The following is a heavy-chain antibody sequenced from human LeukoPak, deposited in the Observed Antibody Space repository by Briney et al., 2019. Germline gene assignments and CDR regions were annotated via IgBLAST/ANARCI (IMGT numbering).Heavy chain of an antibody. CDR3: ARHYYGSGSYYKWKGGVDYYYGMDL. J-gene: IGHJ6*04. Sequence: ASLRLSCTASGVTFSTYAISWVRQAPGQGLEWIGGIIPIFGTAYYAHKLQGRVTISADESTSTAYLELSSLRSEDTAVYYCARHYYGSGSYYKWKGGVDYYYGMDLWGKGTTVSVSS. V-gene: IGHV1-69*13. CDR1: GVTFSTYA. D-gene: IGHD3-10*01. CDR2: IIPIFGTA.